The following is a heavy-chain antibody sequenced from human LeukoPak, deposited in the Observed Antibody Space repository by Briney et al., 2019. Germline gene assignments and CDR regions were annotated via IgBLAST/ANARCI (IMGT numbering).Heavy chain of an antibody. Sequence: PSETLSLTCTVSGGSISSYYWSWIRQSPGKGLEWIGYIYHSGSTSYNPSLKNRVTISVDTSKNQFSLKLNSVNAADTAVYYCARTRSATGPFDSWGQGTLVTVSS. CDR3: ARTRSATGPFDS. CDR1: GGSISSYY. D-gene: IGHD2-15*01. CDR2: IYHSGST. V-gene: IGHV4-59*01. J-gene: IGHJ4*02.